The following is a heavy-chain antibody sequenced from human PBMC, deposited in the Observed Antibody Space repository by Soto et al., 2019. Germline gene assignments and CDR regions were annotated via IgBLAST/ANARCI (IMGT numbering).Heavy chain of an antibody. V-gene: IGHV1-69*06. CDR1: GGYFNNRQTLNSYP. CDR3: AKSRGVEIYHYYYAMDV. CDR2: IIPLFGTT. J-gene: IGHJ6*02. Sequence: QVQGVQSGAEVKRPGSSVNVSCKASGGYFNNRQTLNSYPISWVRQAPGQGLEWMGGIIPLFGTTTYAQRFQVRVTITADKSTSTTYLELNNVTSYATAVYYCAKSRGVEIYHYYYAMDVWGQGTTVTVSS. D-gene: IGHD2-15*01.